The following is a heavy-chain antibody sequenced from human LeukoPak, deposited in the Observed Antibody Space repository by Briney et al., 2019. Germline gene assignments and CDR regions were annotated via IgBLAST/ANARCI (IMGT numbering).Heavy chain of an antibody. V-gene: IGHV3-30-3*01. CDR1: GFTFSTYA. D-gene: IGHD1-26*01. CDR2: ISYDGDNK. CDR3: AGTIGTVGPTTGFDY. Sequence: GGSLRLSCSASGFTFSTYAMHWVRQAPGKRLEWVAVISYDGDNKYYADSVKGRFTISRDNSKNTVYLQMNSLRPEDTAVYYCAGTIGTVGPTTGFDYWGQGTLVTVSS. J-gene: IGHJ4*02.